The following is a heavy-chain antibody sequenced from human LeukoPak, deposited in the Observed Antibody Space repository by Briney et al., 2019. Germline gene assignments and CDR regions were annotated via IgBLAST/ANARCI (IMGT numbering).Heavy chain of an antibody. D-gene: IGHD5-18*01. V-gene: IGHV3-21*01. CDR1: GFTFSSYS. Sequence: KPGGSLRLSCAASGFTFSSYSMNWVRQAPGKGLEWVSSISSSTSYIYYADSVKGRFTISRDNAKNSLYLQINSLRAEDTAVYYCARGQSGYTDGVGSGDWGIWGQGTLVTVSS. J-gene: IGHJ4*02. CDR3: ARGQSGYTDGVGSGDWGI. CDR2: ISSSTSYI.